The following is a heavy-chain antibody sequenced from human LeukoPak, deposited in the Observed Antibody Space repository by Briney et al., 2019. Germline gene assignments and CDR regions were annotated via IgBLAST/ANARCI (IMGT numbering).Heavy chain of an antibody. Sequence: SETLSLTCTVSGGSISSSSYYWGWIRQPPGKGLEWIGEINHSGSTNYNPSLKSRVTISVDTSKNQFSLKLRSVTAADTAVYYCVRDSSGYYDYWGQGTLVTVSS. D-gene: IGHD3-22*01. V-gene: IGHV4-39*07. J-gene: IGHJ4*02. CDR2: INHSGST. CDR3: VRDSSGYYDY. CDR1: GGSISSSSYY.